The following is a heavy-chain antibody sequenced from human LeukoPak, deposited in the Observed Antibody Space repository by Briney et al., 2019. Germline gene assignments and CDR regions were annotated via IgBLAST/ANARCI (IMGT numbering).Heavy chain of an antibody. Sequence: WETLSLTCTVSGGSVSSGSYYWSWIRQPPGKGLEWIGYIYYSGSTNYNPSLKSRLTISVDTSKNQFSLKLSSVTAADTAVYYCAREAIAVAGTFIDYWGQGTLGTVSS. V-gene: IGHV4-61*01. CDR3: AREAIAVAGTFIDY. CDR2: IYYSGST. J-gene: IGHJ4*02. D-gene: IGHD6-19*01. CDR1: GGSVSSGSYY.